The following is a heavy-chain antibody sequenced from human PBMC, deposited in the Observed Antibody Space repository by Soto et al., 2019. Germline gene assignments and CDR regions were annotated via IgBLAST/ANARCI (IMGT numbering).Heavy chain of an antibody. D-gene: IGHD6-13*01. Sequence: GASVKVSCKASGGTFSSYAISWVRQAPGQGLEWMGGIIPIIGTANYAQKFQGRVTITADESTSTAYMELSSLRSEDTAVYYCAREEAYSSMDDAFDIWRQRTMVTVSS. V-gene: IGHV1-69*13. CDR1: GGTFSSYA. CDR3: AREEAYSSMDDAFDI. CDR2: IIPIIGTA. J-gene: IGHJ3*02.